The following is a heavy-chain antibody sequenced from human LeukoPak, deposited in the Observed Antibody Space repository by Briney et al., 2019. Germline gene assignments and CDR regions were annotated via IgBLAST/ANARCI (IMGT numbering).Heavy chain of an antibody. Sequence: GGSLRLSCAASGFTFGDHYMGWVRQAPGKGLEWVGRIRNKANRYTTEYAASVKGRFTISGDDSKNSLYLQMNSLRAEDTAVYYCANYAGYSSSWFFDYWGQGTLVTVSS. CDR3: ANYAGYSSSWFFDY. J-gene: IGHJ4*02. CDR1: GFTFGDHY. D-gene: IGHD6-13*01. V-gene: IGHV3-72*01. CDR2: IRNKANRYTT.